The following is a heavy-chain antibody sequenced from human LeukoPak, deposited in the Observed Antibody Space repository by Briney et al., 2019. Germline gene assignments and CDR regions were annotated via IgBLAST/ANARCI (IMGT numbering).Heavy chain of an antibody. D-gene: IGHD2-15*01. Sequence: SETLSLTCTVSGGSISSYYWSWIRQPPGKGLEWIGYIYYSGSTNYNPSLRSRVTMSVDTSKNQISLNLTSVTAADTAVYYCARVRGPTDWFDPWGPGTLVTVSS. CDR2: IYYSGST. V-gene: IGHV4-59*01. J-gene: IGHJ5*02. CDR3: ARVRGPTDWFDP. CDR1: GGSISSYY.